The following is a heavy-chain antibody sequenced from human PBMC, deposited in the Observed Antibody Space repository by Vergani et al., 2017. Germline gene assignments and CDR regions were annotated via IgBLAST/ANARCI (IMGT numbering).Heavy chain of an antibody. V-gene: IGHV1-69*02. CDR3: ARVAPSNSEVTPTAFDV. J-gene: IGHJ3*01. CDR2: IIPVLGKT. D-gene: IGHD1-1*01. CDR1: GATFRSNT. Sequence: QVQLVQSGAEVKKPGSSVKVSCKASGATFRSNTISWVRQVPGQGLEWIGRIIPVLGKTKYAQDFQGRLTITADTSTSTAYMELTSLRSDDTAVYFCARVAPSNSEVTPTAFDVWGQGTMVTVSS.